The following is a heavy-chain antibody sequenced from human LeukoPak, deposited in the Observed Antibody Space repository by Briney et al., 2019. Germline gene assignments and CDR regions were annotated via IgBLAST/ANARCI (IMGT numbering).Heavy chain of an antibody. J-gene: IGHJ4*02. D-gene: IGHD1-26*01. CDR2: IIPIFGTA. V-gene: IGHV1-69*06. CDR3: ARGGSYLGHCDY. CDR1: GGTFSSYA. Sequence: ASVKVSCKASGGTFSSYAISWVRQVPGQGLEWMGGIIPIFGTANYAQKFQGRVTITADKSTSTAYMELSSLRSEDTAVYYCARGGSYLGHCDYWGQGTLVTVSS.